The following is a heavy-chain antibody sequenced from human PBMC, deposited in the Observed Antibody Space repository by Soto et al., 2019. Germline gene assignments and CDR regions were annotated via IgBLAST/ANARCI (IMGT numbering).Heavy chain of an antibody. CDR2: IYSGGST. D-gene: IGHD6-19*01. Sequence: EVQLVESGGGLVQPGGSLRLSCAASGFTVSSNYMSWVRQAPGKGLEWVSVIYSGGSTYYADSVKGRFTISRDNSKNTLYLQMNSLRAEDTAVYYCARDGGPIAVADSRDWFDPWGQGTLVTVSS. CDR1: GFTVSSNY. V-gene: IGHV3-66*01. J-gene: IGHJ5*02. CDR3: ARDGGPIAVADSRDWFDP.